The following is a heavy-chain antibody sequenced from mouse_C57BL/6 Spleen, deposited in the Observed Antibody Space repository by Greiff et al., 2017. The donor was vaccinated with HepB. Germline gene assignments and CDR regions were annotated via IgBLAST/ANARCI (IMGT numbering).Heavy chain of an antibody. V-gene: IGHV1-54*01. CDR1: GYAFTNYL. Sequence: VQLQQSGAELVRPGTSVKVSCKASGYAFTNYLIEWVKQRPGQGLEWIGVINPGSGGTNYNEKFKGKATLTADKSSSTAYMQLSSLTSEDSAVYFCARSFNGGNAMDYWGQGISVTVSS. J-gene: IGHJ4*01. CDR2: INPGSGGT. CDR3: ARSFNGGNAMDY.